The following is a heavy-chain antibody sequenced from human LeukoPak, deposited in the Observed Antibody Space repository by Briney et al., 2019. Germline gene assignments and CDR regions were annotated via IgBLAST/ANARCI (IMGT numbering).Heavy chain of an antibody. D-gene: IGHD5-24*01. J-gene: IGHJ6*03. V-gene: IGHV3-48*03. CDR1: GFTFSSYE. CDR2: ISSSCSTI. Sequence: GGALRLSCAASGFTFSSYEMNWVREAPGKGLVGVSYISSSCSTIYYVDSVKGRFTISRDNAKNSLYLQMNSLRAEDTAVYYCARRDGYNYFDYYYYMDVWGKGTTVTVSS. CDR3: ARRDGYNYFDYYYYMDV.